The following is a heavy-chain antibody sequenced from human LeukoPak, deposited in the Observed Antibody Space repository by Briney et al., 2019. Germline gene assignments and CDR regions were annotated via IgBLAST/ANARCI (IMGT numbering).Heavy chain of an antibody. Sequence: ASVKVSCEASGYTFSSYTMHWVRQAPGQRLEWMGWINAGNGNTKYSQKFQGRVTITRDTSASTAYMELSSLRSEDTAVYYCARGGTTQLLELDYWGQGTLVTVSS. CDR2: INAGNGNT. CDR1: GYTFSSYT. CDR3: ARGGTTQLLELDY. V-gene: IGHV1-3*01. D-gene: IGHD1-1*01. J-gene: IGHJ4*02.